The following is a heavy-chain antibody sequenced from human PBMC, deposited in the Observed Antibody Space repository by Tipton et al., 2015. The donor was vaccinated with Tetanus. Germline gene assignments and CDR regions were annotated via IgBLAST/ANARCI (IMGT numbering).Heavy chain of an antibody. J-gene: IGHJ6*02. CDR1: GYTFTVNY. V-gene: IGHV1-2*02. CDR3: ARGGDYTKYRDFFYYGLDV. Sequence: QLVQSGAEVKKPGALVRVSCKASGYTFTVNYIHWVRQAPDQGLEWMGWINPDSGGTSYAQKFEGRATMTRDTSINTAYIELNRLRSDDTAVYYCARGGDYTKYRDFFYYGLDVWGQGTTVTVSS. CDR2: INPDSGGT. D-gene: IGHD4-11*01.